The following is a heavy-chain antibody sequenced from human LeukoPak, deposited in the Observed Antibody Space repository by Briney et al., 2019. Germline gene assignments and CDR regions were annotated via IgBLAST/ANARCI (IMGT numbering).Heavy chain of an antibody. Sequence: GRSLRLSCAASGFTFSSYAMHWVRQAPGKGLEWVAVITYDGSNKYYADSVKGRFTISRDNSKNTLYLQMNSLRAEDTAVYYCARDDGGAAGKEPFDYWGQGTLVTVSS. D-gene: IGHD6-13*01. CDR3: ARDDGGAAGKEPFDY. CDR1: GFTFSSYA. J-gene: IGHJ4*02. CDR2: ITYDGSNK. V-gene: IGHV3-30*04.